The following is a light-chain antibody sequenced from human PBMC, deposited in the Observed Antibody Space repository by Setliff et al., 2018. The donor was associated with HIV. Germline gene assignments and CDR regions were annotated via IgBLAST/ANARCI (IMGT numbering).Light chain of an antibody. V-gene: IGLV2-11*01. CDR2: DVS. J-gene: IGLJ1*01. CDR1: NSDVGGYNY. Sequence: QSVLTQPRSVSGSPGQSVTISCTGTNSDVGGYNYVSWYQQHPGKAPKLMIYDVSKRPSGVPDRFSGSKSGNTASLTISGLQAEDEADYYCCSHAGSYTYVFGTGTKVTVL. CDR3: CSHAGSYTYV.